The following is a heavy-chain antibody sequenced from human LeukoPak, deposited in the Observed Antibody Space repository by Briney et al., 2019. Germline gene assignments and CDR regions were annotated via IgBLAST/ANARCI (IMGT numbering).Heavy chain of an antibody. CDR3: ARVRAGGYFDY. CDR2: IYYSGST. D-gene: IGHD4-23*01. Sequence: SETLSLTCTVSGGSISSYYWSWIRQPPGKGLEWIGYIYYSGSTNYNPSLKSRVTISVDTSKNQFSLKLSSVTAADTAVYYCARVRAGGYFDYWGQGTLVTVSS. CDR1: GGSISSYY. J-gene: IGHJ4*02. V-gene: IGHV4-59*01.